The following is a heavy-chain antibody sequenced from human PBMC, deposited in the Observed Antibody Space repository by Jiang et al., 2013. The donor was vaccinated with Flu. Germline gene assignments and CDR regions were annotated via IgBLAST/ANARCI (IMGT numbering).Heavy chain of an antibody. D-gene: IGHD2-8*01. CDR3: ARDGVPWYFDF. CDR2: INPTSGDT. CDR1: GYTFNTYG. V-gene: IGHV1-2*02. Sequence: KVSCKASGYTFNTYGISWVRQAPGQGLEWMGWINPTSGDTKFAQKFQGRVTLTRDASLSTAYMELRGLTSDDTAVYYCARDGVPWYFDFWGQGTLVTVSS. J-gene: IGHJ4*02.